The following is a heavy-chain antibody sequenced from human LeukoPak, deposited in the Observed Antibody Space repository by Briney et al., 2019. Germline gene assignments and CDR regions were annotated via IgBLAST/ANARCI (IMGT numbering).Heavy chain of an antibody. Sequence: GGSLRLSCAASGFTFDDYVMHWGRQAPGKGLEWVSGISWNSGNIGYADSVKGRFSISRDNDKNSLYLQMNSLRAEDTALYYCAKDMDGSGRSYYFDYWGQGTLVTVSS. CDR3: AKDMDGSGRSYYFDY. CDR1: GFTFDDYV. V-gene: IGHV3-9*01. CDR2: ISWNSGNI. J-gene: IGHJ4*02. D-gene: IGHD3-10*01.